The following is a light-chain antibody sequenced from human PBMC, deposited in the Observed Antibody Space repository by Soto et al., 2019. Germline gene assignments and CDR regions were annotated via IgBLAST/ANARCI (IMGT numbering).Light chain of an antibody. J-gene: IGLJ2*01. CDR1: SSDIGGYDY. V-gene: IGLV2-14*01. Sequence: QSVLTQPASVSGSPGQSITLSCTGTSSDIGGYDYVSWYQRHPGKAPKLIIYDVNNRPSGVSNRFSGSKSGNTASLTIPGLQAEDEADYYCTSYASGSSHVVFGGGTQLPVL. CDR3: TSYASGSSHVV. CDR2: DVN.